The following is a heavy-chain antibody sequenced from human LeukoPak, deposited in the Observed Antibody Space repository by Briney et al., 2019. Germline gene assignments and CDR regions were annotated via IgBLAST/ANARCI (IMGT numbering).Heavy chain of an antibody. J-gene: IGHJ6*02. Sequence: PSETLSLTCTVSGGSISSYYWSWIRQPPGKGLEWIGYIYYSGSTNYNPSLKSRVTISVDTSKNQFSLKLSSVTAADTAVYYCARGKFDDFWSGYYKEAWMDVWGQGTTVTVSS. CDR1: GGSISSYY. D-gene: IGHD3-3*01. CDR3: ARGKFDDFWSGYYKEAWMDV. V-gene: IGHV4-59*01. CDR2: IYYSGST.